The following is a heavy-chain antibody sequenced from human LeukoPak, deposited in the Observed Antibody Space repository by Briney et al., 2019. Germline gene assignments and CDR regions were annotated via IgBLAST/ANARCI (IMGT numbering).Heavy chain of an antibody. D-gene: IGHD3-22*01. V-gene: IGHV3-21*04. CDR3: ARHKGDYYDSSGYWFLGDAFDI. CDR2: ISSSGSYI. CDR1: GFTFSSYS. J-gene: IGHJ3*02. Sequence: GGSLRLSCAASGFTFSSYSMNWVRQAPGKGLEWVSSISSSGSYIYYADSVKGRFTISRDNAKNSLYLQMNSLRAEDTAVYYCARHKGDYYDSSGYWFLGDAFDIWGQGTMVTVSS.